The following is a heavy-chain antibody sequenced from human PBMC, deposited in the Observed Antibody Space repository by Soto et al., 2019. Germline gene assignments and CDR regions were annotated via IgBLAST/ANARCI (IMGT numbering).Heavy chain of an antibody. CDR1: GYSFTSFP. V-gene: IGHV1-3*01. CDR2: INAADGYT. D-gene: IGHD3-10*01. J-gene: IGHJ4*02. CDR3: ARGGGLDD. Sequence: QVQLVQSGAEVKKPGGSVKVSCKASGYSFTSFPIHWVRQAPGQGLECMGWINAADGYTRYSQKFQGRVTITRDTPATTAYMDLSSLTSEDTAVYYWARGGGLDDWGQGTLITVSS.